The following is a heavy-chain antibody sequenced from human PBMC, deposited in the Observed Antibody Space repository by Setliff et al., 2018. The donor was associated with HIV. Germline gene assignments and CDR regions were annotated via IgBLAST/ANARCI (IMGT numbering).Heavy chain of an antibody. CDR3: ASDRQALRYCDWQNHYYYGMDV. CDR2: INPSDDNT. Sequence: GASVKVSCKASGYIFTRYYIHWVRQAPGQGLEWMGVINPSDDNTNYAQTVRGRLTMTRDTSASTVYMERTSLRSVDTDVYYCASDRQALRYCDWQNHYYYGMDVWGQGTTGTGS. J-gene: IGHJ6*02. D-gene: IGHD3-9*01. V-gene: IGHV1-46*01. CDR1: GYIFTRYY.